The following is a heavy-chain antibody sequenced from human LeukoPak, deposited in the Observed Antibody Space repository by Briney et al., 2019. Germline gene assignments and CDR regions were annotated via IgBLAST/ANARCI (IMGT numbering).Heavy chain of an antibody. D-gene: IGHD2-2*01. J-gene: IGHJ4*02. CDR1: GYTFTSYD. CDR3: ARVDCSSTSCHHGSYYFDY. Sequence: ASVKVSCKASGYTFTSYDINWVRQATGQGLEWMGWMNPNSGNTGYAQKFQGRVTMTRNTSISTAYMELSSLRSEDTAVYYCARVDCSSTSCHHGSYYFDYWGQGTLVTVSS. V-gene: IGHV1-8*01. CDR2: MNPNSGNT.